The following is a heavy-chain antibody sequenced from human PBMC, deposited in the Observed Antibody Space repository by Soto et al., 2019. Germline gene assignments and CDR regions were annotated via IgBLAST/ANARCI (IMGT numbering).Heavy chain of an antibody. Sequence: QVQLQESGPGLVKPSETLSLTCTVSGGSISSYYWSWMRQPPGKGLEWIGYIYYSGSTNYNPSLKSRVTLSVDTSKNQFSLKLSSVTAADTAVYYCARNAGYCSGGSCYDSAFDIWGQGTMVTVSS. CDR2: IYYSGST. J-gene: IGHJ3*02. CDR3: ARNAGYCSGGSCYDSAFDI. V-gene: IGHV4-59*01. D-gene: IGHD2-15*01. CDR1: GGSISSYY.